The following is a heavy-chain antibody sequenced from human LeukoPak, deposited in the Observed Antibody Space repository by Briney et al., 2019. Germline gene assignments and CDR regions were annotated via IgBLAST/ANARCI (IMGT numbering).Heavy chain of an antibody. D-gene: IGHD2-8*01. CDR1: GYSFISYW. CDR2: IYPGDSET. J-gene: IGHJ4*02. Sequence: GESLKISCKGSGYSFISYWIGWVRQMPGKGLEWMGIIYPGDSETIYSPSFQGQVTISADKSIGTAYLQWSSLKASDTAMYYCARHRRVSNAYYFDYWGQGSLVTVSS. V-gene: IGHV5-51*01. CDR3: ARHRRVSNAYYFDY.